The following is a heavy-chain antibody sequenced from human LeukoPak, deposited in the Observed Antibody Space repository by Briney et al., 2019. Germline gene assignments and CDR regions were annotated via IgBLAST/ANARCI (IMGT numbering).Heavy chain of an antibody. D-gene: IGHD5-24*01. CDR3: ARHKYGYKPQMNDAFDI. J-gene: IGHJ3*02. Sequence: GEALTISCQGSGYSFNRYWIGWVRLIPGNGLEWMGIVYPGDSDTRYSPSFQGQVTISADKSVSTAYLQWSSLKASDTAMYYCARHKYGYKPQMNDAFDIWGQGTMVTVSS. CDR1: GYSFNRYW. CDR2: VYPGDSDT. V-gene: IGHV5-51*01.